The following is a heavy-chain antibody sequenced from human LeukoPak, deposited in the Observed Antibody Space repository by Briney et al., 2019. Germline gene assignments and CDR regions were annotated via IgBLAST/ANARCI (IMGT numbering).Heavy chain of an antibody. Sequence: QTGGSLRLSCAASGFTFSSYGMNWVRQAPGKGLEWVSYISSSSSTIYYADSVKGRFTISRDNAKNSLYLQMNSLRAEDTAVYYCARGAYYYEDWGQGTLVTVSP. CDR2: ISSSSSTI. J-gene: IGHJ4*02. CDR1: GFTFSSYG. CDR3: ARGAYYYED. D-gene: IGHD3-22*01. V-gene: IGHV3-48*01.